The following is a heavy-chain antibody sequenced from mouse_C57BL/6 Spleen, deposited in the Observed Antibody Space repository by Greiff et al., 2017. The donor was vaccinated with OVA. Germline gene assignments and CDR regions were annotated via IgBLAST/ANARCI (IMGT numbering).Heavy chain of an antibody. V-gene: IGHV1-52*01. CDR1: GYTFTSYW. Sequence: VQLQQPGAELVMPGASVKLSCKASGYTFTSYWMHWVKQRPGQGLEWIGNIDPSDSETHYNQKFKDKATLTVDKSSSTAYMQLSSLTSEDSAVYYCARNYGSSWFAYWGQGTLVTVSA. CDR3: ARNYGSSWFAY. CDR2: IDPSDSET. J-gene: IGHJ3*01. D-gene: IGHD1-1*01.